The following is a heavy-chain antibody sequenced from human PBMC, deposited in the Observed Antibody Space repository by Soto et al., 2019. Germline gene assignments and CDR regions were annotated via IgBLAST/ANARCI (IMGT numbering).Heavy chain of an antibody. J-gene: IGHJ4*02. CDR1: GGTFSSYA. CDR2: IIPIFGTA. V-gene: IGHV1-69*01. D-gene: IGHD6-6*01. CDR3: ARERHLYSSSPNPGDY. Sequence: VQLVQSGAEVKKPGSSVKVSCKASGGTFSSYAISWVRQAPGQGLEWMGGIIPIFGTANYAQKFQGRVTITADESTSTAYMEQSSLRSEDTAVYYCARERHLYSSSPNPGDYWGQGTLVTVSS.